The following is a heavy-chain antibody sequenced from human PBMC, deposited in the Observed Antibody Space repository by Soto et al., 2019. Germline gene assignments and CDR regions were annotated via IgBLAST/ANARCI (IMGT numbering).Heavy chain of an antibody. J-gene: IGHJ4*02. CDR3: ARLEALWLVDY. Sequence: PGQSLKISCTGSGYSFTGYWIGWVRQMPGKGLEWMGIIYPGDPDTRYSPSVQGQVTISADKSISTAYPQWSSLKASDTAMSYCARLEALWLVDYWGQGTLVTVPS. CDR1: GYSFTGYW. CDR2: IYPGDPDT. D-gene: IGHD6-19*01. V-gene: IGHV5-51*01.